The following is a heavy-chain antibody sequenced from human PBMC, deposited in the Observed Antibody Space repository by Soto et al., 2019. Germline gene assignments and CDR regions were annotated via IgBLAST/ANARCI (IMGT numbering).Heavy chain of an antibody. D-gene: IGHD3-22*01. J-gene: IGHJ4*02. Sequence: QVQLVESGGGVVQPGRSLRLSCTASGFTFSSYAMHWVRQAPGKGLEWVALISFDGSHKNYVDSVKGRFTISRDTSKKKLYGQMNGLRAEYTAVYDCVKANGVDGYQDFDYLGQGTLVTVSS. CDR1: GFTFSSYA. CDR3: VKANGVDGYQDFDY. CDR2: ISFDGSHK. V-gene: IGHV3-30-3*01.